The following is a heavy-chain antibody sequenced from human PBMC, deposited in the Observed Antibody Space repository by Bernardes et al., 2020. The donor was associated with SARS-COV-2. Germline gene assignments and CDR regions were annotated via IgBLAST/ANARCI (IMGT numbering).Heavy chain of an antibody. V-gene: IGHV3-30*02. CDR2: IRYYGSNK. J-gene: IGHJ4*02. Sequence: GGSLRLSCAASGFTFSDYGMHWVRQAPGKGLEWVAVIRYYGSNKYYADSVKGRFTISRDNSKNTLYLQMNSLRAEDTAVYYCATGRPTSGSDYWGQGTLVTVSS. CDR1: GFTFSDYG. D-gene: IGHD6-19*01. CDR3: ATGRPTSGSDY.